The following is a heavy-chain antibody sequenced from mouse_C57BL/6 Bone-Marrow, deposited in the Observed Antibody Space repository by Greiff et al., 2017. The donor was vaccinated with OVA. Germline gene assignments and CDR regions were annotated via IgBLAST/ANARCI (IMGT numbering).Heavy chain of an antibody. CDR2: IYPGSGST. J-gene: IGHJ3*01. Sequence: QVQLKQPGAELVKPGASVKMSCKASGYTFTSYWITWVKQRPGQGLEWIGDIYPGSGSTNYNEKFKSKATLTVDTSSSTAYMQLSSLTSEDSAVYYCARGLYYYGSSGPWFAYWGQGTLVTVSA. CDR1: GYTFTSYW. D-gene: IGHD1-1*01. CDR3: ARGLYYYGSSGPWFAY. V-gene: IGHV1-55*01.